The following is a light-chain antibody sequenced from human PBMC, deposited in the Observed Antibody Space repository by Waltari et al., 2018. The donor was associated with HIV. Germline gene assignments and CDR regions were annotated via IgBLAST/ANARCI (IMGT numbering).Light chain of an antibody. J-gene: IGLJ1*01. CDR1: SSAVGSYNL. CDR2: EGS. Sequence: QSALTQPASVSGYPGQSITISCTGTSSAVGSYNLVSWYQQHPGKAPNLMIYEGSKRPSGVSNRFSGSKSGNTASLTISGLQAEDEADYYCCSYAGTSPYVFGTGTKVTVL. V-gene: IGLV2-23*01. CDR3: CSYAGTSPYV.